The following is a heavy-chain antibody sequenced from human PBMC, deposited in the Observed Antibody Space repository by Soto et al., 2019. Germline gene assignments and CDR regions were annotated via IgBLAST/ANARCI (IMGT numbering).Heavy chain of an antibody. V-gene: IGHV1-2*04. CDR3: AREVEVTGRGDYLDY. Sequence: ASVKVSCKASGYTFTCYYMHWVRQAPGQGLEWMGWINPNSGGTNYAQKFQGWVTMTRDTSISPAYMELSRLGSDDTAVYYCAREVEVTGRGDYLDYWGQGTLVTVSS. D-gene: IGHD1-20*01. CDR1: GYTFTCYY. CDR2: INPNSGGT. J-gene: IGHJ4*02.